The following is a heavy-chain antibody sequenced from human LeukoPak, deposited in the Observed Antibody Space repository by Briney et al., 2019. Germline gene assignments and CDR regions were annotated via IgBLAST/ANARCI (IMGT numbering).Heavy chain of an antibody. J-gene: IGHJ3*02. CDR1: GGSISSYY. V-gene: IGHV4-59*01. CDR3: ALAPGAYYYDSSGYGAFDI. Sequence: SETLSLTCTVSGGSISSYYWSWIRQPPGKGLEWIGYFYYSGSTNYNPSLKSRVTISVDTSKNQFSLKLSSVTAADTAVYYCALAPGAYYYDSSGYGAFDIWGQGTMVTVSS. CDR2: FYYSGST. D-gene: IGHD3-22*01.